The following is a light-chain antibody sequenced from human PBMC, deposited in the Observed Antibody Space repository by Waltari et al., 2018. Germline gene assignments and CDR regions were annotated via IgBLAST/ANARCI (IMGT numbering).Light chain of an antibody. CDR1: SGHSSNI. CDR2: VNSDGSH. CDR3: ETGGHGTWV. V-gene: IGLV4-69*01. J-gene: IGLJ3*02. Sequence: QLVLTQSPSASASLGASVKLTCTLSSGHSSNIIAWLQQQPGKGPRYLMKVNSDGSHRKGDEIPDRFSGASSGAERYLTFSCLQSEDEADYYCETGGHGTWVFGGGTKLTVL.